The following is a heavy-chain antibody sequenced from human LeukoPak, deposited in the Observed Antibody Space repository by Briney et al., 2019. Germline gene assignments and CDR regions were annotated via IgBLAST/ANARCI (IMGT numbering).Heavy chain of an antibody. CDR1: GFTVSSNY. CDR2: IYSGGST. J-gene: IGHJ6*02. V-gene: IGHV3-66*01. Sequence: GGSLRLSCAASGFTVSSNYMNWVRQAPGKGLEWVSVIYSGGSTYYADSVKGRFTISRDNSKSTLYLQMNSLRAEDTAVYYCARDWGCTDTRCYLGMDVWGQGTTVTVSS. D-gene: IGHD2-2*01. CDR3: ARDWGCTDTRCYLGMDV.